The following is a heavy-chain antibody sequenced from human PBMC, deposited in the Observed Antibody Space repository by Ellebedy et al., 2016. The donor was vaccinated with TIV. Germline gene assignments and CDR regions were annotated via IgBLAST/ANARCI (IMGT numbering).Heavy chain of an antibody. CDR3: ARDYISGIYRNWFDP. V-gene: IGHV3-33*08. J-gene: IGHJ5*02. CDR1: GFTVSPYY. D-gene: IGHD3-16*01. CDR2: IWYDGSKE. Sequence: GESLKISCAASGFTVSPYYMAWVRQAPGKGLEWVAIIWYDGSKEYYADSVKGRFTISRDNSKNTLYLQLTSLRAEDTAVYYCARDYISGIYRNWFDPWGQGMLVTVSS.